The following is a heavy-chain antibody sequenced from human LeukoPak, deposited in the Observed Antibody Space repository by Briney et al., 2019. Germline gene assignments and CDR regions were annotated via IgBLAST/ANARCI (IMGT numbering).Heavy chain of an antibody. CDR3: IREGAIDY. CDR2: IRSKTHGGTT. J-gene: IGHJ4*02. CDR1: GFNFADYA. Sequence: GGSLRLSCAASGFNFADYAMSWVRQAPGKGLECVGFIRSKTHGGTTEYAASVKVRFTISRDDSKSIAYLQMNSLKTEDTAVYYCIREGAIDYWGQGTLVTVSS. V-gene: IGHV3-49*04. D-gene: IGHD3-16*01.